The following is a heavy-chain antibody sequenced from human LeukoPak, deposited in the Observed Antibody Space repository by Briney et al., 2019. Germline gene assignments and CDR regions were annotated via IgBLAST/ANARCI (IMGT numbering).Heavy chain of an antibody. V-gene: IGHV4-61*02. D-gene: IGHD4-17*01. J-gene: IGHJ4*02. CDR2: IYTSGST. Sequence: SETLSLTCTVSGGSISSGSYYWRWIRQPAGKGLEWIGRIYTSGSTSYNPSLKSRVTISVDTSKNQFSLKLSSVTAADTAVYYCAREWETTVTIGDYFDYWGQGTLVTVSS. CDR1: GGSISSGSYY. CDR3: AREWETTVTIGDYFDY.